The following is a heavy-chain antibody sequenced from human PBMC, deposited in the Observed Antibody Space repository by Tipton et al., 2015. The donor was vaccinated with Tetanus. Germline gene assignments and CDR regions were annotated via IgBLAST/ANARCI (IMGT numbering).Heavy chain of an antibody. V-gene: IGHV3-53*01. CDR1: GFTVSSNY. Sequence: SLRLSCAASGFTVSSNYMSWVRQAPGQGLEWVSVIYSGGSTYYADSVKGRFTISRDNSKNTLYLQMNSLRAEDTGVYYCARSRSGSYYLDYWGQGTLVTVSS. D-gene: IGHD1-26*01. CDR3: ARSRSGSYYLDY. J-gene: IGHJ4*02. CDR2: IYSGGST.